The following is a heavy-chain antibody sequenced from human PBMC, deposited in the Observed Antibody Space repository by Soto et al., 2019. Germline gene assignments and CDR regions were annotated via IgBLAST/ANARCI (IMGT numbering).Heavy chain of an antibody. D-gene: IGHD6-13*01. CDR3: ARGGYSSPWFDP. Sequence: KTSETLSLTCTVSGGSISSGGYYWSWIRQHPGKGLEWIGYIYYSGSTYYNPSLKSRVTISVDTSKNQFSLKLSSVTAADTAVYYCARGGYSSPWFDPWGQGTLVTVSS. CDR1: GGSISSGGYY. V-gene: IGHV4-31*03. J-gene: IGHJ5*02. CDR2: IYYSGST.